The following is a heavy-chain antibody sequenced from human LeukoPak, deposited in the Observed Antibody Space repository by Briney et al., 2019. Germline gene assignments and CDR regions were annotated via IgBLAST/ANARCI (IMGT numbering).Heavy chain of an antibody. CDR2: INPNSGGT. D-gene: IGHD3-10*01. CDR3: ARPASFMVRGVITEGAFDI. Sequence: ASVKVSCKASGYTFTKYAMIWVRQAPGQGLEWMGWINPNSGGTSYAQKFQGRVTMTRDTSISTAYMELSRLRSDDAAVYYCARPASFMVRGVITEGAFDIWGQGTMVTVSS. CDR1: GYTFTKYA. V-gene: IGHV1-2*02. J-gene: IGHJ3*02.